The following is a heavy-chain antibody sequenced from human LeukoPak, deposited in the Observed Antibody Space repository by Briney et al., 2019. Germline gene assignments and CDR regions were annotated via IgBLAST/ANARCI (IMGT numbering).Heavy chain of an antibody. Sequence: GGSLRLSCAASGFTFSSYEMNWVRQAPGKGLEWVSYISSSGSTIYYADSVKGRFTISGDNAKNSLYLQMNSLRAEDTAVYYCARDHNSGSDLDYWGQGTLVTVSS. D-gene: IGHD3-10*01. V-gene: IGHV3-48*03. CDR3: ARDHNSGSDLDY. CDR2: ISSSGSTI. CDR1: GFTFSSYE. J-gene: IGHJ4*02.